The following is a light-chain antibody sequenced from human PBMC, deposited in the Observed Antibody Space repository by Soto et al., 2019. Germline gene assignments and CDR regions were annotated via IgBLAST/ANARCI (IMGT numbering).Light chain of an antibody. Sequence: DIQMTQSPSTLSVSVGDRVTITCRASQSISSWLAWYQQKPGKAPKLLIYKASSLESGVPSRFSGSGSGTEFTLTISSLQPDDSATYYCQQYSTYSTFGQGTKVEIK. CDR3: QQYSTYST. CDR2: KAS. CDR1: QSISSW. V-gene: IGKV1-5*03. J-gene: IGKJ1*01.